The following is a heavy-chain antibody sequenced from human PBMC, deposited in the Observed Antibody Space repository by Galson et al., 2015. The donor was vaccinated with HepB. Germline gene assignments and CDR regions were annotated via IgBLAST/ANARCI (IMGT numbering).Heavy chain of an antibody. D-gene: IGHD3-3*01. J-gene: IGHJ6*03. V-gene: IGHV1-18*01. CDR1: GSTFTSYG. CDR2: ISAYNGNT. CDR3: ARSMANYDFWSGLYWGGEELYYYYRDV. Sequence: QSGAEVTKPGTSVKVSCKASGSTFTSYGISWVRQAPGQGLEWMGWISAYNGNTNYAQKLQGRVTMTTDTSTSTAYMELRSLRSDDTAVYYCARSMANYDFWSGLYWGGEELYYYYRDVWGKGTTVTVSS.